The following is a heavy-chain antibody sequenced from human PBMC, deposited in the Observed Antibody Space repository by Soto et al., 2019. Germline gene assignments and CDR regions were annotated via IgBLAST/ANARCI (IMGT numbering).Heavy chain of an antibody. Sequence: GGSLRLSCAASGFTFSSYAMSWVRQAPGKGLEWVSAISGSGGSTYYADSVKGRFTISRDNSKNTLYLQMNSLRAEDTAVYYRAKGDSSSWFYYYGMDVWGQGTTVTVSS. CDR2: ISGSGGST. CDR1: GFTFSSYA. D-gene: IGHD6-13*01. J-gene: IGHJ6*02. V-gene: IGHV3-23*01. CDR3: AKGDSSSWFYYYGMDV.